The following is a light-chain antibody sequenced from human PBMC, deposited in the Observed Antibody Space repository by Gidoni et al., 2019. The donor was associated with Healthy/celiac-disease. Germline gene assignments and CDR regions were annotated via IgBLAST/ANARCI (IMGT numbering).Light chain of an antibody. CDR3: QQRST. Sequence: EIVLTQSPGTLSLSPGERATLSCRASQSVSSSYLAWYQQKPGQAPRLLIYGASSRATGIPDRFSSSGSGTDFTLTISRLEPEDFAVYYCQQRSTFGGGTKVEIK. V-gene: IGKV3-20*01. CDR2: GAS. CDR1: QSVSSSY. J-gene: IGKJ4*01.